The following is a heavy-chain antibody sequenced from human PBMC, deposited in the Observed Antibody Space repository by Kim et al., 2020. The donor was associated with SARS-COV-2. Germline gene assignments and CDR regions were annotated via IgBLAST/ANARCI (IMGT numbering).Heavy chain of an antibody. J-gene: IGHJ6*02. D-gene: IGHD3-10*01. CDR1: GFTFSNAW. CDR3: TTDLWNNYYGSGIQPGYGMYV. V-gene: IGHV3-15*01. Sequence: GGSLRLSCAASGFTFSNAWMSWVRQAPGKGLEWVGRIKSKTDGGTTDYAAPVKGRFTISRDDSKNTLYLQMNSLKTEDTAVYYCTTDLWNNYYGSGIQPGYGMYVWCQGTTVTVSS. CDR2: IKSKTDGGTT.